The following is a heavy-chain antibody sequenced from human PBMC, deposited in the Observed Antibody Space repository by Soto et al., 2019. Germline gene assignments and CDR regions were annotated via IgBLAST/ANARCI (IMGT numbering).Heavy chain of an antibody. CDR3: ARGPGKLWFGELVRGPLFDY. CDR2: IYYSGST. CDR1: GGSISSGDYY. V-gene: IGHV4-30-4*01. J-gene: IGHJ4*02. Sequence: SETLSLTCTVSGGSISSGDYYWSWIRQPPGKGLEWIGYIYYSGSTYYNPSLKSRVTISVDTSKNQFSLKLSSVTAADTAVYYCARGPGKLWFGELVRGPLFDYWGQGTLVTVSS. D-gene: IGHD3-10*01.